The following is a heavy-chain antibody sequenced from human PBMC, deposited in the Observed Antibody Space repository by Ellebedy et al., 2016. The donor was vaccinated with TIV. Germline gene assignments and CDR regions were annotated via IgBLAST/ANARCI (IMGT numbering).Heavy chain of an antibody. CDR1: GFTFRHYG. J-gene: IGHJ6*02. CDR3: AKVSGNSHYYALDV. D-gene: IGHD4-23*01. Sequence: GGSLRLXCAASGFTFRHYGMHWVRQAPGKGLEWVAVDSVKGRFTISRDNSNNTLYLQMDSLRPEDTAVYYCAKVSGNSHYYALDVWGQGTTVTVSS. V-gene: IGHV3-30*18.